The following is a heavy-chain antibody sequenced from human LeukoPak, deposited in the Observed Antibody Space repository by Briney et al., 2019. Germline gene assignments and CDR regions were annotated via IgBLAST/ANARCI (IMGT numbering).Heavy chain of an antibody. J-gene: IGHJ6*02. D-gene: IGHD2-2*01. CDR2: INAGNGNT. CDR1: GYTFAKYA. CDR3: ARSILVVPVASHYNYGVHV. V-gene: IGHV1-3*01. Sequence: GASVKVSCKASGYTFAKYAIHWVRQAPGQRLEWMGWINAGNGNTRYSQKFQGGVTITRDTSASTAYMELSSLRSEDTAVYYCARSILVVPVASHYNYGVHVWGQGTTVTVSS.